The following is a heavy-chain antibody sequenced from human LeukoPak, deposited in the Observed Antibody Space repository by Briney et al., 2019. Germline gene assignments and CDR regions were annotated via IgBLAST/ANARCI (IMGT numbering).Heavy chain of an antibody. V-gene: IGHV3-23*01. CDR2: ISGSGGST. CDR3: AEAPPYYYDSSGMLFDY. D-gene: IGHD3-22*01. Sequence: PGGSLRLSCAASGFTFSSYAMSWVRQAPGKGLEWVSAISGSGGSTYYADSVKGRFTISRDNSKNTLYLQMNSLRAEDTAVYYCAEAPPYYYDSSGMLFDYWGQGTLVTVSS. J-gene: IGHJ4*02. CDR1: GFTFSSYA.